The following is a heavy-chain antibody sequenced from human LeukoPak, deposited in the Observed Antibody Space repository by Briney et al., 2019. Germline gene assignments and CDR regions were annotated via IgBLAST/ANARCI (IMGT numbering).Heavy chain of an antibody. D-gene: IGHD3-22*01. CDR2: IYYSGST. V-gene: IGHV4-31*03. J-gene: IGHJ5*02. CDR3: ARDSYYDSSGYYYGFDP. CDR1: GGSISSGGYY. Sequence: SETLSLTCTVSGGSISSGGYYWSWIRQHPGKGLEWIGYIYYSGSTYYNPFLKSRVTISVDTSKNQFSLRLSSVTAADTAVYYCARDSYYDSSGYYYGFDPWGQGTLVTVSS.